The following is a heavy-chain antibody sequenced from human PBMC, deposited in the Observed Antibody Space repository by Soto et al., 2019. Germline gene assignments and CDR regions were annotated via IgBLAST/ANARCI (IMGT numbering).Heavy chain of an antibody. CDR1: GFTVSSNY. J-gene: IGHJ4*02. CDR3: ARGAYYDILTGPGALDY. V-gene: IGHV3-53*01. D-gene: IGHD3-9*01. Sequence: GGSLRLSCAASGFTVSSNYMSWVRQAPGKGLEWVSVIYSGGSTYYADSVKGRFTISRDNSKNTLYLQMNSLRAEDTAVYYCARGAYYDILTGPGALDYWGQGTLVTVSS. CDR2: IYSGGST.